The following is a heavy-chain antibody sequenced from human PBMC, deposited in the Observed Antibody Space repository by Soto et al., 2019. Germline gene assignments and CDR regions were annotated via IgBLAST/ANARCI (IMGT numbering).Heavy chain of an antibody. D-gene: IGHD3-22*01. CDR2: IYYSGST. J-gene: IGHJ5*02. CDR1: GGSISSGGYY. Sequence: PSETLSLTCTVSGGSISSGGYYWIWIRQHPGKGLEWIGYIYYSGSTYYNPSLKSRVTISVDTSKNQFSLKLSSVTAAGTAVYYCASYYDSSGYYPRWFDPWGQGTLVTVSS. V-gene: IGHV4-31*03. CDR3: ASYYDSSGYYPRWFDP.